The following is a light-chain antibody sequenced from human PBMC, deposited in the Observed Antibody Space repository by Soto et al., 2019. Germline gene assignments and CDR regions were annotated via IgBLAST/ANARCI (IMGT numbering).Light chain of an antibody. CDR3: QVWDSSSDNVV. CDR2: YDS. CDR1: TIGSKS. Sequence: SYELTQPPSVSVAPEKRARITVGGTTIGSKSVHGYQQKPGQAPVLVIYYDSDRPSGIPERFSGSNSGNTATLTISRVEAGDEADYYCQVWDSSSDNVVFGGGTKLTVL. J-gene: IGLJ2*01. V-gene: IGLV3-21*04.